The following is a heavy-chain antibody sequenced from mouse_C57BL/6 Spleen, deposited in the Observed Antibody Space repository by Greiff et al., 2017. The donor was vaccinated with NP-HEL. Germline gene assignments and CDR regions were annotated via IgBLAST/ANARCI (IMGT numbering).Heavy chain of an antibody. CDR3: TRRWDTSGFAY. CDR1: GFSLSTSGMG. V-gene: IGHV8-12*01. J-gene: IGHJ3*01. CDR2: IYWDDDK. D-gene: IGHD3-3*01. Sequence: QVTLKVSGPGILQSSQTLSLTCSFSGFSLSTSGMGVSWIRQPSGKGLEWLAHIYWDDDKCYNPFLKSRPTISKDTSRNQVFLKITRVDTADTATYYCTRRWDTSGFAYWGQGTLVTVSA.